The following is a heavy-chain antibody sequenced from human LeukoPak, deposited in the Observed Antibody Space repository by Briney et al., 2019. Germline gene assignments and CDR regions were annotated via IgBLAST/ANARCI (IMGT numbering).Heavy chain of an antibody. D-gene: IGHD1-26*01. J-gene: IGHJ4*02. CDR1: GFTFSSCG. CDR3: AKDEGVGASYFDY. Sequence: GGSLRLSCEASGFTFSSCGMHWVRQAPGKGLEWVAYTRYDGSDKYCIDSVKGRFTIARDNSKKTLYLQMTSLRPDDTAVYFCAKDEGVGASYFDYWGQGTLVAVSS. V-gene: IGHV3-30*02. CDR2: TRYDGSDK.